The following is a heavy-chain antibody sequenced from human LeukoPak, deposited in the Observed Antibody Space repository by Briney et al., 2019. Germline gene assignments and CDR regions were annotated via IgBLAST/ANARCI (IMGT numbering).Heavy chain of an antibody. D-gene: IGHD3-9*01. CDR1: GFTFSSHG. J-gene: IGHJ4*02. Sequence: GGSLRLSCAASGFTFSSHGMHWVRQAPGKGLEWVVVTSYDGSNKFYADSVKGRFTISRDNAKNSLYLQMNSLRAEDTAVYYCARAFYDFLTGYPAYFDYWGQGTLVTVSS. CDR2: TSYDGSNK. CDR3: ARAFYDFLTGYPAYFDY. V-gene: IGHV3-30*03.